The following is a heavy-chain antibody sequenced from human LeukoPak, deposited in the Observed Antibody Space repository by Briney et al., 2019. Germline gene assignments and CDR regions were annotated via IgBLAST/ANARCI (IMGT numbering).Heavy chain of an antibody. CDR1: GFTFSSYA. J-gene: IGHJ4*02. CDR3: AKVRYTYGPFYDF. Sequence: GGPLRLSCAASGFTFSSYAMSWVRQAPGKGLEWVSAISGSGGSTYYADSVKGQFTISRDNSRSTLYLQMNSLRAEDTAVYYCAKVRYTYGPFYDFWGQGTLVTVSS. V-gene: IGHV3-23*01. CDR2: ISGSGGST. D-gene: IGHD5-18*01.